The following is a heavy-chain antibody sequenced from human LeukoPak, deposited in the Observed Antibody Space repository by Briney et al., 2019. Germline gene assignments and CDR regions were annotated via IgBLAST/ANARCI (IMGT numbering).Heavy chain of an antibody. J-gene: IGHJ4*02. V-gene: IGHV1-69*04. Sequence: ASVKVSCKASGGTFSSYAISWVRQAPGQGLEWMGRIIPILGIANYAQKFQGRVTITADKSTSTAYMELSSLRSEDTAVYYCANAPFGYYDSSGYYYWGQGTLVTVSS. D-gene: IGHD3-22*01. CDR1: GGTFSSYA. CDR3: ANAPFGYYDSSGYYY. CDR2: IIPILGIA.